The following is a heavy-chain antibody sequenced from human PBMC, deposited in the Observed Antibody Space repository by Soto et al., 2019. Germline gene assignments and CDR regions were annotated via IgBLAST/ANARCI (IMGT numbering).Heavy chain of an antibody. V-gene: IGHV6-1*01. Sequence: SQTRARTCGGSGDTVSSNSVAWNWVRQSPSRGLEWLGRTYYRSRWYSDYAVSVRSRIDINADTSKNQVSLQLNSVTPEDTDVYYCARSEEDSDYYYYGMDVWGQGTTVTVSS. CDR2: TYYRSRWYS. CDR3: ARSEEDSDYYYYGMDV. D-gene: IGHD2-15*01. J-gene: IGHJ6*02. CDR1: GDTVSSNSVA.